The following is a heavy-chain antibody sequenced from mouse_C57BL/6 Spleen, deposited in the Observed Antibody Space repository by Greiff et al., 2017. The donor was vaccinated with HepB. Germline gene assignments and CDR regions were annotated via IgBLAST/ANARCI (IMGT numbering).Heavy chain of an antibody. CDR2: INPYNGGT. CDR3: AMITTVVAKDYFDY. J-gene: IGHJ2*01. Sequence: VQLQQSGPVLVKPGASVKMSCKASGYTFTDYYMNWVKQSHGKSLEWIGVINPYNGGTSYNQKFKGKATLTVDKSSSTAYMERNSLTSEDSAVYYCAMITTVVAKDYFDYWGQGTTLTVSS. D-gene: IGHD1-1*01. V-gene: IGHV1-19*01. CDR1: GYTFTDYY.